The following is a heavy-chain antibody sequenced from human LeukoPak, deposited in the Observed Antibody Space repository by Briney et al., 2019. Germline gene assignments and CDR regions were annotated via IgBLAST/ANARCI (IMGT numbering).Heavy chain of an antibody. CDR3: ARQDSYDVDV. Sequence: KSSETLSLTCAVSGGSISGGYWWSWVRQSPGKGLEWIGELHHHGGTNYNPSLKSRVTISADTSNNRFSLSLTSVTAADTAVYYCARQDSYDVDVWGQGTTVTVSS. CDR1: GGSISGGYW. J-gene: IGHJ6*02. CDR2: LHHHGGT. V-gene: IGHV4-4*02.